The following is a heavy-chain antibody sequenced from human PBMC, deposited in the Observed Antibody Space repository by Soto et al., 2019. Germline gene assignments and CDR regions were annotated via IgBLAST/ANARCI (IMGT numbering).Heavy chain of an antibody. CDR1: GYTFTSYD. CDR2: MNPNSGNT. J-gene: IGHJ6*03. D-gene: IGHD3-3*01. V-gene: IGHV1-8*01. Sequence: ASVKVSCKASGYTFTSYDINWVRQATGQGLEWMGWMNPNSGNTGYAQKFQGRVTMTRNTSISTAYMELSSLRSEDTAVYYCARGSNYYDFWSGQGNYYYYMDVWGKGTTVTVS. CDR3: ARGSNYYDFWSGQGNYYYYMDV.